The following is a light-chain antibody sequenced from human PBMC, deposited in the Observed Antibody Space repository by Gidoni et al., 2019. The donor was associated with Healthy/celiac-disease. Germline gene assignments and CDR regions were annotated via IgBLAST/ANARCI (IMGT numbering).Light chain of an antibody. CDR3: QQRSNWPPFT. CDR2: DAS. CDR1: QSVSSY. V-gene: IGKV3-11*01. J-gene: IGKJ3*01. Sequence: ATLSLSPGERATLSGRASQSVSSYLAWYQQKPGQAPRLLIYDASNRATGIPARFSGSGSGTDFTLTISSLEPEDFAVYYCQQRSNWPPFTFGPGTKVDIK.